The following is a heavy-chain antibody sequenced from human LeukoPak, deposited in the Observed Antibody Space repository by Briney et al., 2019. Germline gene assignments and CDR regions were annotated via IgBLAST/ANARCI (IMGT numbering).Heavy chain of an antibody. Sequence: ASVKVSCKASGGTFSSYAISWVRQAPGQGLEWMGRIIPILGIANYAQKFQGRVTITADKSTSTAYMELSSLRSEDTAVYYCARVGGWYSSYYYGMDVWGQGTTVTVSS. D-gene: IGHD6-19*01. CDR2: IIPILGIA. J-gene: IGHJ6*02. CDR3: ARVGGWYSSYYYGMDV. V-gene: IGHV1-69*04. CDR1: GGTFSSYA.